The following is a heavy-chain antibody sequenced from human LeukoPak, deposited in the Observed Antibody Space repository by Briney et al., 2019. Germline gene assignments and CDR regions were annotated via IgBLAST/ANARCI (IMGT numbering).Heavy chain of an antibody. CDR3: ARDWAHGSFDF. CDR1: GYPFTTFS. D-gene: IGHD3-16*01. Sequence: GSVKLSCKASGYPFTTFSLHWVRQAPGQGPEWMAIINPGIFTTTYAQKLQDRVTVTSDTSTATVYMELRSLRLEDTAVYFCARDWAHGSFDFWGQGTLVTVSS. J-gene: IGHJ4*02. CDR2: INPGIFTT. V-gene: IGHV1-46*01.